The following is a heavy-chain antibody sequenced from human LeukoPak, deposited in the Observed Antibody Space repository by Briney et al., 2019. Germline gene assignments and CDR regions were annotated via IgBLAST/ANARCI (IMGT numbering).Heavy chain of an antibody. CDR3: AKATGYLL. CDR1: GFTFSSYS. D-gene: IGHD1-14*01. CDR2: IKQDGSET. J-gene: IGHJ4*02. Sequence: PGGSLRLSCAASGFTFSSYSMSWVRQAPGKGLEWVASIKQDGSETYYVDSVKGRFTISRDNAKNLVYLHMNSLRAEDTAVYYCAKATGYLLWGQGTLVTVSS. V-gene: IGHV3-7*03.